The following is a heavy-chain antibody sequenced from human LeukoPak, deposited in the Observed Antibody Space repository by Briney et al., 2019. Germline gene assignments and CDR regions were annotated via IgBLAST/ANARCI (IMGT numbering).Heavy chain of an antibody. CDR1: GFSLSTSGMR. CDR3: ARTTPNGYLDY. CDR2: IDWDDDK. J-gene: IGHJ4*02. D-gene: IGHD2-8*01. Sequence: SGPTLVNPTQTLTLTCSFSGFSLSTSGMRVSWIRQPPGKALEWLARIDWDDDKIYSTSLRTRLTLSKDTSKNQEVLTMSNMDPVDTATYYCARTTPNGYLDYWGQGTLVTVSS. V-gene: IGHV2-70*04.